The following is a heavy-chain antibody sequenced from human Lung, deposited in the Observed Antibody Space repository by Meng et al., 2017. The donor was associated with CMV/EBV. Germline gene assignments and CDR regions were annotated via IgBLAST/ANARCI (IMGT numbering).Heavy chain of an antibody. V-gene: IGHV1-2*02. CDR3: ARDRTYRGYECAA. J-gene: IGHJ5*02. Sequence: ASVKVSCKASGYTFTDYYMHWVRQAPGQGLEWMGWINPNSGGTSYAQKFQGSVTMTRDTSISTAYMELSSLRSDDTAVYYCARDRTYRGYECAAWGQGKXVNVGS. CDR1: GYTFTDYY. D-gene: IGHD5-12*01. CDR2: INPNSGGT.